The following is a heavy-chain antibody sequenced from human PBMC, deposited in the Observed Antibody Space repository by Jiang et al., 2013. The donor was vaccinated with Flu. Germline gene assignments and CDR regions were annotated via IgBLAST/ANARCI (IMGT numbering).Heavy chain of an antibody. D-gene: IGHD3-10*01. Sequence: SGLVKPSETLSLTCTISGASISSSSYYWAWIRQPPGKGLEWIGSLHYSVNTNYNPSLKTRVAISADTSQNQFSLSLTSVTAADTAIYYCAREGQYSASGTLSRIWYYGMDVWGQGTTVTVSS. J-gene: IGHJ6*02. CDR1: GASISSSSYY. CDR3: AREGQYSASGTLSRIWYYGMDV. V-gene: IGHV4-39*07. CDR2: LHYSVNT.